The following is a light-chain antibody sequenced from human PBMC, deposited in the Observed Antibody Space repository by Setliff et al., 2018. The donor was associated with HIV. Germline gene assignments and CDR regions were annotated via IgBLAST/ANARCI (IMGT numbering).Light chain of an antibody. CDR2: GSD. CDR1: SSNIGSNA. J-gene: IGLJ2*01. Sequence: QSVLTQPPSASGTPGQRVTISCSGSSSNIGSNAVNWYQQLPGTAPKLLIYGSDQRPSGVPDRFSGSKSGTSASLAISGLRSEDEADYYCAAWDDSLRVVFGGGTQLTVL. CDR3: AAWDDSLRVV. V-gene: IGLV1-44*01.